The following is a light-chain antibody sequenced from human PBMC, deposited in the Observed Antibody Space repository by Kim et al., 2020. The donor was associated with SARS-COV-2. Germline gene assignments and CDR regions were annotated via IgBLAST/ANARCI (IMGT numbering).Light chain of an antibody. V-gene: IGKV2-30*02. Sequence: DTVLTQSPLSLPVTLGRPASISCRSSQGLVHSDGNTYLNWFHQRPGQSPRRLIYKVSKRDSGVPDRFSGSGSGSYFTLTISRVEAEDVGIYFCMQGTQWPRTFGLGTKVDIK. CDR1: QGLVHSDGNTY. CDR3: MQGTQWPRT. J-gene: IGKJ1*01. CDR2: KVS.